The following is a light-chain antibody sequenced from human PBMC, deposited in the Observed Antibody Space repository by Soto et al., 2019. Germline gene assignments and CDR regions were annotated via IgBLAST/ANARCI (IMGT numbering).Light chain of an antibody. V-gene: IGKV3-11*01. J-gene: IGKJ4*01. CDR1: QNVDTY. CDR2: GAS. Sequence: EIVLTQSPATLSLSPGERATLSCRASQNVDTYLAWYQQKPGQAPRLLIYGASSRATGIPARFSGSGSGADFTITISGLETEACGVYYCQQRSNWPTFGGGTKVEIK. CDR3: QQRSNWPT.